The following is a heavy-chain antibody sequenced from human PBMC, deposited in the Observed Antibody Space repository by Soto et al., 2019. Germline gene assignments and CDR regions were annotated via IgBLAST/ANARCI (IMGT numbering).Heavy chain of an antibody. J-gene: IGHJ5*02. Sequence: QVQLVQSGAEVKKPGASVKVSCKASGYTFTSSDINWVRQATGQGLEWIGWMNPNTGNTGYAQKFQGRITLTRSTSISTAYLELSSLNSDDSAVYYCARGASPWGQGTLVTVSS. V-gene: IGHV1-8*01. CDR1: GYTFTSSD. CDR2: MNPNTGNT. CDR3: ARGASP.